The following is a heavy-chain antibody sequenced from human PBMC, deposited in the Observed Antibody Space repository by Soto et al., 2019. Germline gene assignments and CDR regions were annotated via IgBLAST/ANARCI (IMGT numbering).Heavy chain of an antibody. D-gene: IGHD3-9*01. CDR3: ARRRDYDILTGYPSWFDY. CDR2: IYYSGST. J-gene: IGHJ4*01. CDR1: GGSISSSSYY. Sequence: PSETLSLTCTVSGGSISSSSYYWCWIRQPPGKGLEWIGSIYYSGSTYYNPSLKSRVTISVDTSKNQFSLKLSSVTAADTAVYYCARRRDYDILTGYPSWFDYWGQGTLVTVSS. V-gene: IGHV4-39*01.